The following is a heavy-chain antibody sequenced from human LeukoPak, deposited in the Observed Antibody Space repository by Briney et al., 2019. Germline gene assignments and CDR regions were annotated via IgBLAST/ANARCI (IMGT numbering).Heavy chain of an antibody. J-gene: IGHJ5*02. V-gene: IGHV1-46*01. Sequence: ASVKLSCKASGFTFTGYYMHWVRQAPGQGLEWMGIINPSGGSTSYAQKFHGRVTITGHMSTSTDYMELSSLRSQDTAVYYCARDNSVEDTAWWFDPWGQGTLVTVSS. CDR3: ARDNSVEDTAWWFDP. CDR1: GFTFTGYY. CDR2: INPSGGST. D-gene: IGHD4-23*01.